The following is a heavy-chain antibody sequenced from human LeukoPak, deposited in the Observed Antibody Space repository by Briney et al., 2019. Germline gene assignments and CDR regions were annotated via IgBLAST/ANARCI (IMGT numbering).Heavy chain of an antibody. J-gene: IGHJ3*02. CDR2: IRSKANSYAT. Sequence: PGGSLRLSCAASGFTFSGSAMHWVRQASGKGLEWVGRIRSKANSYATAYAASVKGRFTISRDDSKNTAYLQMNSLKTEDMAVYYCTSKVNYAFDIWGQGTMVTVSS. CDR1: GFTFSGSA. D-gene: IGHD1-1*01. V-gene: IGHV3-73*01. CDR3: TSKVNYAFDI.